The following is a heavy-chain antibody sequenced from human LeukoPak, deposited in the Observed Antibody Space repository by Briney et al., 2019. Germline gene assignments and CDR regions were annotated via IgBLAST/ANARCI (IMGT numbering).Heavy chain of an antibody. Sequence: GGSLRLSCEASGSTLSNYWITWVRQAPGKGLEWVANIKPDGREKYYMPSVKGRFTISRDSAKDSFYLQMNSLRAEDTAVYYCATMASNVFEYWGQGTLVTVSS. CDR3: ATMASNVFEY. D-gene: IGHD5-24*01. CDR2: IKPDGREK. CDR1: GSTLSNYW. V-gene: IGHV3-7*03. J-gene: IGHJ4*02.